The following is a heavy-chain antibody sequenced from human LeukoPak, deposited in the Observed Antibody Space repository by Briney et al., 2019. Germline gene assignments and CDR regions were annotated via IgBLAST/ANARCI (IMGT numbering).Heavy chain of an antibody. V-gene: IGHV3-23*01. D-gene: IGHD2-15*01. Sequence: AGGSLRLSCAASGFTFSSYAMSWVRQAPGKGLEWVSTISDSGGNTYYADSVKGRFTISRDNSKNTLYLQMNSLRAEDTALYYCAKDGFRGDCIGGSCYLFDPWGQGTLVTVSS. CDR3: AKDGFRGDCIGGSCYLFDP. J-gene: IGHJ5*02. CDR2: ISDSGGNT. CDR1: GFTFSSYA.